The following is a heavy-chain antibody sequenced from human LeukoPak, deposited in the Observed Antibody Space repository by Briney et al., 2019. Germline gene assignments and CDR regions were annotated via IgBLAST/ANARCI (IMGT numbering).Heavy chain of an antibody. Sequence: SETLSLTCTVSVGSISSYYWSWIRQPPGKGLEWIGYIYYSGSTNYNPSLKSRVTISVDTSKNQFSLKLSSVTAADTAVYYCARASLHDYYYYMDVWGKGTTVTISS. CDR2: IYYSGST. CDR1: VGSISSYY. J-gene: IGHJ6*03. V-gene: IGHV4-59*01. CDR3: ARASLHDYYYYMDV.